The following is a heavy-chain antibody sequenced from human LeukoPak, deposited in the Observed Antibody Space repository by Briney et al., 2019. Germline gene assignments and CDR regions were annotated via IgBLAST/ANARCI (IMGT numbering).Heavy chain of an antibody. Sequence: SVKVSCKASGGTFTSYAISWVRQAPGQGLEWMGGIIPIFGTANYAQKFQGRVTITADESTSTAYRELSSLRSEDTAVYYCATHTVTRDYFDYWGQGTLVTVSS. V-gene: IGHV1-69*13. CDR3: ATHTVTRDYFDY. CDR2: IIPIFGTA. CDR1: GGTFTSYA. D-gene: IGHD4-17*01. J-gene: IGHJ4*02.